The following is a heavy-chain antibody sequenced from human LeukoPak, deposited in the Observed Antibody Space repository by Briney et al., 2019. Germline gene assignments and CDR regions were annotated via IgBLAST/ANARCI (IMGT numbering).Heavy chain of an antibody. Sequence: PGGSLRLSCAASGFTFSSYEMNWVRQAPGKGLEWVSYISSSGSTIYYADSVEGRFTISRDNAKNSLYLQMNSLRAEDTAVYYCARTFHQTYYDILTGSSRDDYWGQGTLVTVSS. J-gene: IGHJ4*02. D-gene: IGHD3-9*01. CDR3: ARTFHQTYYDILTGSSRDDY. V-gene: IGHV3-48*03. CDR1: GFTFSSYE. CDR2: ISSSGSTI.